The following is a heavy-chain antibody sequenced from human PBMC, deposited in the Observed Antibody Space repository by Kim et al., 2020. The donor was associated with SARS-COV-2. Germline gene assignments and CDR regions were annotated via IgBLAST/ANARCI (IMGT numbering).Heavy chain of an antibody. CDR1: GYTFTSYY. CDR3: ARDLGKEQLVPYYYYGMDA. V-gene: IGHV1-46*01. D-gene: IGHD6-13*01. Sequence: ASVKVSCKASGYTFTSYYMHWVRQAPGQGLEWMGIINPSGGSTSYAQKFQGRVTMTRDTSTSTVYMELSSLRSEDTAVYYCARDLGKEQLVPYYYYGMDAWGQGTTVTVSS. CDR2: INPSGGST. J-gene: IGHJ6*02.